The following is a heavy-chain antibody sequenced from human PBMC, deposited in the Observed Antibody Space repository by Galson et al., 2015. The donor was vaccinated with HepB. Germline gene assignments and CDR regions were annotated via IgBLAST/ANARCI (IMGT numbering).Heavy chain of an antibody. Sequence: SLRLSCAASGFSFNYFPMHWVRQAPGKGLEWVAVISYTGSYTDYADFGRGRFTISRDNSKNALYLQMNSLRVEDTALYYCVRPRGAGAGDYQNWYLDLWGRGTLVTVSS. CDR1: GFSFNYFP. V-gene: IGHV3-30-3*01. D-gene: IGHD4-17*01. CDR2: ISYTGSYT. CDR3: VRPRGAGAGDYQNWYLDL. J-gene: IGHJ2*01.